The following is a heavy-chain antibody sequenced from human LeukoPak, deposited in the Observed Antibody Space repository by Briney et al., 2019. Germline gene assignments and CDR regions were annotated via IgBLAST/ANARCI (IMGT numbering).Heavy chain of an antibody. CDR1: GGSMSNYY. V-gene: IGHV4-59*13. D-gene: IGHD3-9*01. J-gene: IGHJ3*01. CDR2: IYYGGST. CDR3: ARSVLSYDSLTGYFPEAFDV. Sequence: LETLSLTCTVSGGSMSNYYWSWVRQSPAKGLEWIGYIYYGGSTNYNPSLKSRVTISEDTSQNQFALKLTSVTAADTAVYFCARSVLSYDSLTGYFPEAFDVWGQGTMVTVSS.